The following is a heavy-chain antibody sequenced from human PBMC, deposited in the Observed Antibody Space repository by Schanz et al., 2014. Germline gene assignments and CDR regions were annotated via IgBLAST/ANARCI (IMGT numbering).Heavy chain of an antibody. D-gene: IGHD3-16*01. J-gene: IGHJ3*01. V-gene: IGHV3-21*02. CDR2: INSRSNFI. Sequence: EVQLVESGGGLVKPGGSLRLSCAASGFTFSTYYMNWIRQTPKGLEWVSSINSRSNFIYYADSVKGRFTISRDNAKNSLYHKMNSVRAEDTAVYFWARDYEGALSSPRHDAFDVWGQGTVVTVSS. CDR3: ARDYEGALSSPRHDAFDV. CDR1: GFTFSTYY.